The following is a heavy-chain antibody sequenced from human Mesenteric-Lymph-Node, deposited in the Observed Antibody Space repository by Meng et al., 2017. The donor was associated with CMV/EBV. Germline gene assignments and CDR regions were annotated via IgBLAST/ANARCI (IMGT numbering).Heavy chain of an antibody. D-gene: IGHD5-12*01. CDR1: GDTVTRDGNS. CDR2: MYYGGST. J-gene: IGHJ5*02. CDR3: AGDGGYVSGWFDP. Sequence: VSGDTVTRDGNSWSWMGQAPGKELKWIGYMYYGGSTNYNPSLKSRVTISVDTSKNQFSLKLSSVTAADTAEYYCAGDGGYVSGWFDPWGQGTLVTVSS. V-gene: IGHV4-61*08.